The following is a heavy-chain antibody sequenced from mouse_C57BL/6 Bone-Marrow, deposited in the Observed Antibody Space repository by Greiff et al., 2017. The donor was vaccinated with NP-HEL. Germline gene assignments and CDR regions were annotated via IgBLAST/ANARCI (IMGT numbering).Heavy chain of an antibody. CDR2: IYPGDGDT. CDR3: ARYYGSSDYFDY. J-gene: IGHJ2*01. D-gene: IGHD1-1*01. Sequence: VKLVESGAELVKPGASVKISCKASGYAFSSYWMNWVKQRPGTGLEWIGQIYPGDGDTTYNGKFKGKATLPADKSSSTAYMQLSSLTSEDSAVYFCARYYGSSDYFDYWGQGTTLTVAS. CDR1: GYAFSSYW. V-gene: IGHV1-80*01.